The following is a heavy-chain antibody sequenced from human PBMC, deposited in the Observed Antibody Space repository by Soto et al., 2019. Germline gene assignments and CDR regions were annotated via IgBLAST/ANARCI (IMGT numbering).Heavy chain of an antibody. Sequence: PSETLSLTCAVSGGSISSGGYSWSWIRQPPGKGLEWIGYIYHSGGTYYNPSLKSRVTISVDRSKNQFSLNLSSVTAADTAVYYCARRSQITTFDYWGQGTLVTVSS. CDR1: GGSISSGGYS. V-gene: IGHV4-30-2*01. CDR2: IYHSGGT. CDR3: ARRSQITTFDY. J-gene: IGHJ4*02. D-gene: IGHD4-4*01.